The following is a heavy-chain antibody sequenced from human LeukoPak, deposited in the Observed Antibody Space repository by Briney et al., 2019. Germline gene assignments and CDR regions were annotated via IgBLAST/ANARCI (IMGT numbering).Heavy chain of an antibody. CDR2: RSYGVST. CDR1: GGSVSSGSYY. CDR3: ARAKRGSGFGYYYFDS. Sequence: SETLSLTCTVSGGSVSSGSYYWIWIRQPPGKGLEWIGYRSYGVSTNHNPSLKSRVTMSVDTSKNQFSLKLTSVTAADTAVYYCARAKRGSGFGYYYFDSWGQGTLVTVSS. V-gene: IGHV4-61*01. D-gene: IGHD3-16*01. J-gene: IGHJ4*02.